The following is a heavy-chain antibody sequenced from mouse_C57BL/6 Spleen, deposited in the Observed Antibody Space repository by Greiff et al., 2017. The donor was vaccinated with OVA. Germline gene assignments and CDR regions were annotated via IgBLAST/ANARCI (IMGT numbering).Heavy chain of an antibody. CDR1: GYSFTGYY. CDR3: ARSSNYGAMDY. D-gene: IGHD2-5*01. CDR2: INPSTGGT. Sequence: LVESGPELVKPGASVKISCKASGYSFTGYYMNWVKQSPEKSLEWIGEINPSTGGTTYNQKFKAKATLTVDKSSSTAYMQLKSLTSEDSAVYYCARSSNYGAMDYWGQGTSVTVSS. J-gene: IGHJ4*01. V-gene: IGHV1-42*01.